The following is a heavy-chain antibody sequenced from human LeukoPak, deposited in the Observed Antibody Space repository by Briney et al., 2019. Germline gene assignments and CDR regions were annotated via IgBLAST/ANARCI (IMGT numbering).Heavy chain of an antibody. CDR1: GGTISSYT. V-gene: IGHV1-69*04. J-gene: IGHJ4*02. CDR3: ARDRSSGYYSPGVY. Sequence: SVKVSCTASGGTISSYTISWVRQAPGQGLEWMGRIIPILGIANYAQKFQGRVTITADKSTSTAYMELSSLRSEDTAVYYCARDRSSGYYSPGVYWGQGTLVTVSS. CDR2: IIPILGIA. D-gene: IGHD3-22*01.